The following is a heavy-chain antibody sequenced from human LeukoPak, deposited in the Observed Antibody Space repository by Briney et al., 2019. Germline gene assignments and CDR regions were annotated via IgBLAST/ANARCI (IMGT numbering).Heavy chain of an antibody. CDR1: GFTFSSYA. CDR3: AKDWGLSQLTFSWYFDY. J-gene: IGHJ4*02. D-gene: IGHD2-2*01. Sequence: GGSLRLSCAASGFTFSSYAMSWVRQAPGKGLEWVSAISGSGGSTYYADSVKGRFTISRDNSKNTLYRQMNSLRAEDTAVYYCAKDWGLSQLTFSWYFDYWGQGTLVTVSS. V-gene: IGHV3-23*01. CDR2: ISGSGGST.